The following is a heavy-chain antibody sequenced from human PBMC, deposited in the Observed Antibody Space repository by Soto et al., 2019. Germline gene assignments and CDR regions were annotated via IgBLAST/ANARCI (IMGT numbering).Heavy chain of an antibody. D-gene: IGHD5-12*01. Sequence: QVQLMQSGAEVKKPGASVRVSCKASGYNLTSYGISWVRQAPGQGLEWMGWISPYNGNTNYAQKFQGRVTVTTDTSTGTAYMGLRSLRSDDTAVYYCAREWEYSGFDDDYYHYGMDVWGQGTTVTVS. CDR2: ISPYNGNT. J-gene: IGHJ6*02. CDR3: AREWEYSGFDDDYYHYGMDV. CDR1: GYNLTSYG. V-gene: IGHV1-18*01.